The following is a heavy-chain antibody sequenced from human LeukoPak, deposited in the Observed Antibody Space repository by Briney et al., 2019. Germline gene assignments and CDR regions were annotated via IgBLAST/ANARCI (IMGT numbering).Heavy chain of an antibody. V-gene: IGHV4-59*01. D-gene: IGHD3-10*01. Sequence: SETLSLTCTVSGVSISSYYWSWVRQPPGRGLEWIGYIYYSGSTNYNPSLTSRATISVDTSKNQFSLKLSSVTAADTAAYSCARGSGFADYWGQGTLVTVSS. J-gene: IGHJ4*02. CDR3: ARGSGFADY. CDR1: GVSISSYY. CDR2: IYYSGST.